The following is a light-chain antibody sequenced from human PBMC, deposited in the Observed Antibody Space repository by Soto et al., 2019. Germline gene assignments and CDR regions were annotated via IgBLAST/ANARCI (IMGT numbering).Light chain of an antibody. Sequence: DIQMTQSPYSLSAAVGDRVTIACRASQNINTYLNWYQQKPGKAPKLLIFDAASLQSGVPSRFSGGGVRTNFPLTITSLQPEDFATYYCQQTSRAPFTFGPGTKVDIK. CDR2: DAA. CDR1: QNINTY. J-gene: IGKJ3*01. CDR3: QQTSRAPFT. V-gene: IGKV1-39*01.